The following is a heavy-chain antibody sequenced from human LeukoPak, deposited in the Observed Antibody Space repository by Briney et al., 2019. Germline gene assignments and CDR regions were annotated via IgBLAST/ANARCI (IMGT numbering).Heavy chain of an antibody. J-gene: IGHJ2*01. D-gene: IGHD3-22*01. V-gene: IGHV4-39*07. Sequence: PSETLSLTCSVSGGPLSTSLYYWGWIRQPPGKGLEWIGNIYYTGGTSYNPSLESRVSISIDMSKNQFSLKLSSVTAADTAVYYCARDRDSSGLRDFDLWGRGTLVTVSS. CDR3: ARDRDSSGLRDFDL. CDR1: GGPLSTSLYY. CDR2: IYYTGGT.